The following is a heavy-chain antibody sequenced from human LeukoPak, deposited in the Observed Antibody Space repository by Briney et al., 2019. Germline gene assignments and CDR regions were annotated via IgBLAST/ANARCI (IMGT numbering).Heavy chain of an antibody. V-gene: IGHV1-18*01. CDR2: ISAYNGDT. J-gene: IGHJ4*02. Sequence: GASVKVSCKASGYSFASYGIHWVRQAPGQGLEWMGWISAYNGDTDYAQNPQGRVTMTTETSTSTAYMELRSLRSDDTAVYYCATGWSGYFASLDYWGQGTLVTVAS. CDR3: ATGWSGYFASLDY. CDR1: GYSFASYG. D-gene: IGHD3-3*01.